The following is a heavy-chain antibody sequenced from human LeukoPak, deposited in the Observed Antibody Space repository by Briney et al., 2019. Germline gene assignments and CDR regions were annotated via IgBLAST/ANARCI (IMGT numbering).Heavy chain of an antibody. J-gene: IGHJ5*02. V-gene: IGHV1-8*01. CDR2: MNPNSGNT. CDR1: GYTFTSYD. D-gene: IGHD2-2*01. CDR3: ARGRIVVVPAAQNWFDP. Sequence: GASVKVSCKASGYTFTSYDINWVRQATGQGLEWMGWMNPNSGNTGYAQKFQGRVTMTRNTSISTAYMELSSLKSEDTAVYYCARGRIVVVPAAQNWFDPWGQGTLVTVSS.